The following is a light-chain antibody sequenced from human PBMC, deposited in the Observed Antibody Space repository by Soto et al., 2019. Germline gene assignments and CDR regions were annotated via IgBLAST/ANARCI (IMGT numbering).Light chain of an antibody. J-gene: IGKJ4*01. CDR3: QQSRNWPLT. Sequence: EIVVTQSPATLSLSPGERATLSCRASQSVSSNLAWYQQKPGQAPRLLIYDASNRATGIPVRFSGSGSGTDFTLTISSLEPEDFAVYYCQQSRNWPLTFGGGTKVEIK. CDR1: QSVSSN. V-gene: IGKV3-11*01. CDR2: DAS.